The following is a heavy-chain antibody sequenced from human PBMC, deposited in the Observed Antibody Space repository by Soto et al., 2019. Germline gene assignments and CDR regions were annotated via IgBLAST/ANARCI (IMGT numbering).Heavy chain of an antibody. D-gene: IGHD3-16*02. CDR1: GGSISSSSYY. CDR3: ARLWGSYHQLFDY. V-gene: IGHV4-39*01. Sequence: SETLSLTCTVSGGSISSSSYYWGWIRQPPGKGLEWIGSIYYSGSTYYNPSLKSGVTISVDTSKNQFSLKLSSVTAADTAVYYCARLWGSYHQLFDYWGQGTLVTVSS. J-gene: IGHJ4*02. CDR2: IYYSGST.